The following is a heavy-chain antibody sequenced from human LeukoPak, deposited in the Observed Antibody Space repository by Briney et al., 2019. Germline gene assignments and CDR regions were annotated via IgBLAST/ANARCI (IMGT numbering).Heavy chain of an antibody. CDR3: ARLTGTTGFDY. V-gene: IGHV3-7*01. CDR1: GFPFSSYW. Sequence: PGGSLRLSCAASGFPFSSYWMSWVRQVPGKGLEWVANIKQDGSDKYYVDSVKGRFTISRDNAKNSLYLQLNSLRADDTAVYYCARLTGTTGFDYWGQGTLVTVSS. J-gene: IGHJ4*02. CDR2: IKQDGSDK. D-gene: IGHD1-1*01.